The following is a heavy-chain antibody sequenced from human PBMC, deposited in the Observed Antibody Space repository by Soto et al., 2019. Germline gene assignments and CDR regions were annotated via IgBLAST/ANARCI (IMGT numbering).Heavy chain of an antibody. Sequence: GGSLRLSCAASGFTFDDYAMHWVRQAPGKGLEWVSGISWNSGSIGYADSVKGRFTISRDNAKNSLYLQMNSLRAEDTALYYCARKYCSSTSCYYIGSNWFDPWGQGTLVTVSS. CDR2: ISWNSGSI. V-gene: IGHV3-9*01. J-gene: IGHJ5*02. CDR1: GFTFDDYA. CDR3: ARKYCSSTSCYYIGSNWFDP. D-gene: IGHD2-2*01.